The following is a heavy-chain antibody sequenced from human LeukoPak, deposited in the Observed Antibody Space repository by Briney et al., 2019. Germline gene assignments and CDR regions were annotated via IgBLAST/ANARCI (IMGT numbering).Heavy chain of an antibody. CDR2: NNPSGGGT. V-gene: IGHV1-46*01. CDR1: GYTFTSYY. J-gene: IGHJ6*02. CDR3: AREAQEGGSHYYYGMDV. Sequence: GASVKVSCKASGYTFTSYYMHWVRQAPGQGLEWMGINNPSGGGTSYAQKFQGRVTMTRDTSTSTVYMELSSLRSEDTAVYYCAREAQEGGSHYYYGMDVWGQGTTVTVSS. D-gene: IGHD1-26*01.